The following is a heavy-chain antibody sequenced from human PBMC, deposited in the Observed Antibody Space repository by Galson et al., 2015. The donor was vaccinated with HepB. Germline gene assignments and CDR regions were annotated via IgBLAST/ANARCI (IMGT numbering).Heavy chain of an antibody. J-gene: IGHJ4*02. CDR1: GFTFSGYW. CDR3: ARGWQQVSVTSPMDY. V-gene: IGHV3-7*01. Sequence: SLRLSCAASGFTFSGYWINWVRRAPGKGLEFVANVKQDGIEKHYGDSVKGRFTISRDNAKSSVFLQMNSLRIEDTAVYYCARGWQQVSVTSPMDYWGQGTLVTVSS. CDR2: VKQDGIEK. D-gene: IGHD6-13*01.